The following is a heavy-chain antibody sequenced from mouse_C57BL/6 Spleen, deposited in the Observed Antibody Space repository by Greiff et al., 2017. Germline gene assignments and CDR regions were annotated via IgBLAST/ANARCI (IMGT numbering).Heavy chain of an antibody. D-gene: IGHD2-5*01. V-gene: IGHV1-26*01. J-gene: IGHJ2*01. CDR1: GYTFTDYY. Sequence: EVQLQQSGPELVKPGASVKISCKASGYTFTDYYMNWVKQSHGKSLEWIGDINPNNGGTSYNQKFKGKATLTVDKSSSTAYMELRSLTSEDSAVYYCARNSNYEEGYWGQGTTLTVSS. CDR3: ARNSNYEEGY. CDR2: INPNNGGT.